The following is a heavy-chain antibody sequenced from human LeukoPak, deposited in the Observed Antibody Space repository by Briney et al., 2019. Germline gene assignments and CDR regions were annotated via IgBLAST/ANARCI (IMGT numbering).Heavy chain of an antibody. CDR1: GGSISSYY. D-gene: IGHD2-2*01. CDR3: AGRDCSSTSCYQRYYYYMDV. CDR2: IYYSGST. Sequence: SETLSLTCTVSGGSISSYYWSWIRHPPGKGLEWIGYIYYSGSTNYNPPLKSRVTISVDTSKNQFSLKLSSVTAADTAVYYCAGRDCSSTSCYQRYYYYMDVWGKGTTVTVSS. J-gene: IGHJ6*03. V-gene: IGHV4-59*01.